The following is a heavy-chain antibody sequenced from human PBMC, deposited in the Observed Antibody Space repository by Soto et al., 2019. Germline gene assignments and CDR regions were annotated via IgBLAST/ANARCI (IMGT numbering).Heavy chain of an antibody. J-gene: IGHJ4*02. CDR3: GRAHYYPTTSGYFHY. V-gene: IGHV4-31*03. CDR1: GGSISSGDYY. D-gene: IGHD3-22*01. CDR2: IYYSGST. Sequence: SETLSLTCTVSGGSISSGDYYWSWIRQHPGKGLEWIGYIYYSGSTYYNPSLKSRVTISVDTSKNQFSLKLSSVTAADTAVYYWGRAHYYPTTSGYFHYWGKGSLLSVSP.